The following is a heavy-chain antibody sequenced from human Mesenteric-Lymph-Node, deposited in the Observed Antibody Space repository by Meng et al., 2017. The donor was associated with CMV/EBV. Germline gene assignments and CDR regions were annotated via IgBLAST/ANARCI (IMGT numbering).Heavy chain of an antibody. D-gene: IGHD3-3*01. CDR3: AKEHRITIFGVVITSRAYYYYGMDV. CDR2: ISFDGSKK. J-gene: IGHJ6*02. V-gene: IGHV3-30*02. CDR1: GFTFTVHG. Sequence: GESLKISCPSSGFTFTVHGMHWVRQAPGQGLEWVAYISFDGSKKYYKDSVKGRFTISRDNSKNTLYLQMNSLRAEDTAVYYCAKEHRITIFGVVITSRAYYYYGMDVWGQGTTVTVSS.